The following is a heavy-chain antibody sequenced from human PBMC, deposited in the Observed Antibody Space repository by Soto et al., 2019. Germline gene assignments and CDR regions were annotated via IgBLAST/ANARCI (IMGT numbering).Heavy chain of an antibody. CDR1: GDTFSNYA. CDR2: IIPILGSA. D-gene: IGHD1-26*01. J-gene: IGHJ6*02. Sequence: SVKVSWKASGDTFSNYAICWVRQAPGRGLEWIGGIIPILGSANYAQKFQGRVTISVDGSTNTANLELSSLRSEDTAVYYCARFKVGTTTDYYYGMDVWGQGTTVTVSS. CDR3: ARFKVGTTTDYYYGMDV. V-gene: IGHV1-69*13.